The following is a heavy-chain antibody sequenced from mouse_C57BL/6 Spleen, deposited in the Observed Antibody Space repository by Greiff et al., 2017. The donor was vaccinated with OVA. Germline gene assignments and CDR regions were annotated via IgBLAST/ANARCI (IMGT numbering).Heavy chain of an antibody. Sequence: EVQLVESGGGLVKPGGSLKLSCAASGFTFSSYAMSWVSQTPEKRLEWVATISDGGSYNYYPDNVKGRLPISRDHAKNNLYLQRSHLKSEDTAMYYGTRYRDDYYLWYFYVWGTGTTVTVSS. CDR1: GFTFSSYA. CDR3: TRYRDDYYLWYFYV. J-gene: IGHJ1*03. D-gene: IGHD2-3*01. V-gene: IGHV5-4*01. CDR2: ISDGGSYN.